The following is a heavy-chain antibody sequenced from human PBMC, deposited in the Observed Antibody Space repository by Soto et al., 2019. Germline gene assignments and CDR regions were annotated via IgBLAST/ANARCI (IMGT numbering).Heavy chain of an antibody. D-gene: IGHD3-10*01. V-gene: IGHV3-23*01. CDR3: AREPLLTECGPGGFDS. CDR2: ITFSGGSA. J-gene: IGHJ4*02. CDR1: GFTFRNYP. Sequence: EVQLLESGGGLVQPGGSLRLSCAASGFTFRNYPMSWVRQAPGKGLEWVSGITFSGGSAYYADSVRGRFIISRDNSKNTVSVQMNSLRDDDTAVYFCAREPLLTECGPGGFDSWGQGVLVTVSS.